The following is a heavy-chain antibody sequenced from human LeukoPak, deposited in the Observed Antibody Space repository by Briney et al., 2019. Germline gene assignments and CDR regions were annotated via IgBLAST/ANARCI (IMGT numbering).Heavy chain of an antibody. Sequence: GGSLRLSCAASGFILSSYWMHWVRQAPGKGLVWVSRIKTDGSSTSYADSVKGRFTISRDNAKNTLYLQMNSLRAEDAAVYFCGYGSGNYNDYWGQGTLVTVSS. CDR2: IKTDGSST. J-gene: IGHJ4*02. D-gene: IGHD3-10*01. V-gene: IGHV3-74*01. CDR1: GFILSSYW. CDR3: GYGSGNYNDY.